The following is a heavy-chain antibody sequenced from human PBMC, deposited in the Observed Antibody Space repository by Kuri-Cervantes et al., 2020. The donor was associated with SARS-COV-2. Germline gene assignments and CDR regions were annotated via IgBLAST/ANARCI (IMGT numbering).Heavy chain of an antibody. Sequence: SQTPSLTCAISGDRVSSNSASWNWIRQSPSRGLEWLGRTLFKSKWSFDYAVSMRSRITISPDTSMNQFSRQLNSVTPDDTAVSYCAIDLLAVLRDFDYWGQGTMVTVSS. CDR1: GDRVSSNSAS. J-gene: IGHJ4*02. CDR3: AIDLLAVLRDFDY. CDR2: TLFKSKWSF. V-gene: IGHV6-1*01. D-gene: IGHD6-19*01.